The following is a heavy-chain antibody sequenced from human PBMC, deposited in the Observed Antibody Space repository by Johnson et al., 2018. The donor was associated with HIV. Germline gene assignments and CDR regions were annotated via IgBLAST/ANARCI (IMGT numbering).Heavy chain of an antibody. CDR3: ARDWEQQQPGAFDS. Sequence: VQLVESGGGLVQPGRSLRLSCAASGFTFDDYAMHWVRQAPGKGLEWVSGISWNSGIIGYADSVKGRFTISRDNSKNTRYLQMNSLRAEDTAVYYCARDWEQQQPGAFDSWGQGTTGTIAS. CDR2: ISWNSGII. J-gene: IGHJ3*02. CDR1: GFTFDDYA. V-gene: IGHV3-9*01. D-gene: IGHD6-13*01.